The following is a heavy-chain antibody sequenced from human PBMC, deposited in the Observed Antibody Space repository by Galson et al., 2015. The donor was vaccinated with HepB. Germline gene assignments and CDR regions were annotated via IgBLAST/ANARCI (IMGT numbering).Heavy chain of an antibody. Sequence: SGNYMSWVRQAPGKGLEWVSLIYSGGATYYADSVKGRFTISRDNSKNTLSLQMNNLRAEDTAVYYCARVSPYDFWSGYSHFDYWGQGTLVTVSS. CDR2: IYSGGAT. J-gene: IGHJ4*02. CDR3: ARVSPYDFWSGYSHFDY. CDR1: SGNY. V-gene: IGHV3-53*01. D-gene: IGHD3-3*01.